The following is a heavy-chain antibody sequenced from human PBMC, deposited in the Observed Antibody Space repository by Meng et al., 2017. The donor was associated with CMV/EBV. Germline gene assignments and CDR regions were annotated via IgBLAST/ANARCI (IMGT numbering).Heavy chain of an antibody. CDR1: GGSISSSSYY. V-gene: IGHV4-39*07. J-gene: IGHJ6*02. CDR3: ARGPVVVVPAATRYYYYGMDV. CDR2: IYYSGST. D-gene: IGHD2-2*01. Sequence: GSLRLSCTVSGGSISSSSYYWGWIRQPPGKGLEWIGSIYYSGSTYYNPSLKSRVTISVDTSKNQFSLKLSSVTAADTAVYYCARGPVVVVPAATRYYYYGMDVWGQGTTVTVSS.